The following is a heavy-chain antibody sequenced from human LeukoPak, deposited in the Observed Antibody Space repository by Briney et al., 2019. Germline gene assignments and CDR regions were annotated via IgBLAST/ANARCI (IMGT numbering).Heavy chain of an antibody. CDR2: ITNDGVAS. Sequence: PGGSLRLSCAASGFTFSSYWMQWFRQAPGEGLVWVSRITNDGVASVYADSVRGRVTTSRDNAKNMLYLQMNGLRAEDTAVYYCATETPNIGGYYVDNWGQGTLVTVSS. J-gene: IGHJ4*02. V-gene: IGHV3-74*01. CDR1: GFTFSSYW. D-gene: IGHD2/OR15-2a*01. CDR3: ATETPNIGGYYVDN.